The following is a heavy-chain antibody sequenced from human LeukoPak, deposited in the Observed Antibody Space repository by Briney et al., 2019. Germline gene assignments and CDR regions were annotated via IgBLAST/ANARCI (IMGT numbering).Heavy chain of an antibody. CDR1: GASISSYY. Sequence: SETLSLTCTVSGASISSYYWSWIRQPPGKGLEWIGYIYYSGSTNYNPSLKSRVTISVDTSKNQFSLKLSSVTAADTAVYYCARGGRYYYGMDGWGLGTTVTVSS. J-gene: IGHJ6*02. CDR3: ARGGRYYYGMDG. CDR2: IYYSGST. V-gene: IGHV4-59*01.